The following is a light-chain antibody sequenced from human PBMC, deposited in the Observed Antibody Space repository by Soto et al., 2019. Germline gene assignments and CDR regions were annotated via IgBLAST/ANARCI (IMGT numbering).Light chain of an antibody. Sequence: QSVLTQPPSASGSPGQSFTISCTGTSSDVGGYNYVSWYQQHPGKAPKLMISEVSKRPSGVPDRFSGSKSGNTASLTVSGLQAEDEADYYCSSFAGNNKLVFGGGTKLTVL. CDR1: SSDVGGYNY. CDR2: EVS. CDR3: SSFAGNNKLV. J-gene: IGLJ2*01. V-gene: IGLV2-8*01.